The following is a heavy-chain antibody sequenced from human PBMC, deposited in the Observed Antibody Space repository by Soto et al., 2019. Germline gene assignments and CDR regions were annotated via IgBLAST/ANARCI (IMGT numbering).Heavy chain of an antibody. CDR1: GYSFTSYW. D-gene: IGHD3-22*01. Sequence: GESLKISCQGSGYSFTSYWIAWVRQMPGKGPEWMGIIYPGDSDTRYSPSFQGQVTISADKSISTAYLQWSSLKASDTAMYYCARQLDSSGYYWVIWGQGTMVTVSS. CDR3: ARQLDSSGYYWVI. V-gene: IGHV5-51*01. CDR2: IYPGDSDT. J-gene: IGHJ3*02.